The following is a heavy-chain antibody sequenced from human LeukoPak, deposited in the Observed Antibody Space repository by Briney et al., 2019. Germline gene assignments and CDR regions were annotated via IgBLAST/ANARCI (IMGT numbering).Heavy chain of an antibody. Sequence: GSLRLSCAASGFTFSSYEMNWVRQAPGKGLEWISYISGSGSTIYYADSVKGRFTISRDNARSSLYLQLNSLRAEDTAVYYCATDGGSNWYVSLWGQGTLVTVSS. D-gene: IGHD6-13*01. CDR3: ATDGGSNWYVSL. CDR2: ISGSGSTI. J-gene: IGHJ4*02. CDR1: GFTFSSYE. V-gene: IGHV3-48*03.